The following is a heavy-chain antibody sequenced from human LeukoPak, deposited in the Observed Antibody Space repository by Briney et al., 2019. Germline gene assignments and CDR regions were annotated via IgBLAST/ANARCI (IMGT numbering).Heavy chain of an antibody. V-gene: IGHV4-39*01. J-gene: IGHJ4*02. CDR1: GGSISSSSYY. Sequence: PSETLSLTCTVSGGSISSSSYYWGWLRQPPGKGLEWIGSIYYSGSTYYNPSLKSRVTISVDTSRNQFSLKLSSVTAADTAVYYCARHGSGSYYKGCDYWGQGTLVTVSS. CDR3: ARHGSGSYYKGCDY. CDR2: IYYSGST. D-gene: IGHD3-10*01.